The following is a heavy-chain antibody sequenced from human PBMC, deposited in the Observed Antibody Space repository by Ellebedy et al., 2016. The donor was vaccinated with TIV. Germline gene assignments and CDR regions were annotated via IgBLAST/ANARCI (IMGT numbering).Heavy chain of an antibody. CDR3: ARRDPFHIVGN. D-gene: IGHD2-15*01. J-gene: IGHJ4*02. V-gene: IGHV1-8*01. Sequence: ASVKVSCXASGYTFTRYDINWVRQATGQGLEWMGWMNPNSGNTGYAQKFQGRVTMTRNTSISTAYMELSSLRSEDTAVYSCARRDPFHIVGNWGQGTLVTVSS. CDR2: MNPNSGNT. CDR1: GYTFTRYD.